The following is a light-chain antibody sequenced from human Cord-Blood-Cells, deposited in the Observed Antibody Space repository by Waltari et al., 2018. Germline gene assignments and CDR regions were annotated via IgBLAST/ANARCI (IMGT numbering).Light chain of an antibody. CDR1: QSVSSI. V-gene: IGKV3-15*01. CDR3: QQYNNWVWT. J-gene: IGKJ1*01. Sequence: EIVMRQSPATLSVSPGATGTLACRASQSVSSILAWYQQKPGQAPRLLIYGASTRATGIPARFSGSGSGTEFTLTISSLQSEDFAVYYCQQYNNWVWTFGQGTKVEIK. CDR2: GAS.